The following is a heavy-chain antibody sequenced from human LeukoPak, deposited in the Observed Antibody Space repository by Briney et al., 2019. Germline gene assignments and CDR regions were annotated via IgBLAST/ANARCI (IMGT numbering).Heavy chain of an antibody. CDR1: GFTFSGYS. CDR3: ASLGYCSSTSCSEGRYFDY. V-gene: IGHV3-21*01. D-gene: IGHD2-2*01. CDR2: ISASSIYT. Sequence: GGSLRLSCAASGFTFSGYSMNWVRQAPGKGLEWVSSISASSIYTNYADSVKGRFTISRDNSKNTLYLQMNSLRGEDTAVYYCASLGYCSSTSCSEGRYFDYWGQGTLVTVSS. J-gene: IGHJ4*02.